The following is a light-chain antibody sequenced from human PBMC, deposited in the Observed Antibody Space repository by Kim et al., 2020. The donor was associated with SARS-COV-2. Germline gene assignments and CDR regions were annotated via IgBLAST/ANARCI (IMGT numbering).Light chain of an antibody. CDR2: DVS. Sequence: GQSLTISCTGTSSDVGGYNYVSWYQHHPGKAPKLMIYDVSKRPSGVSNRFSGSKSGNTASLTISGLQAEDEADYYCSSYTSSSTWVFGGGTKLTVL. CDR3: SSYTSSSTWV. V-gene: IGLV2-14*03. J-gene: IGLJ3*02. CDR1: SSDVGGYNY.